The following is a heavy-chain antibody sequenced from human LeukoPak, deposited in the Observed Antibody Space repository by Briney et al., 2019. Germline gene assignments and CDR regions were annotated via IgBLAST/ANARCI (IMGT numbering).Heavy chain of an antibody. D-gene: IGHD2-15*01. Sequence: SVKVSCKASGGTFSSYTISWVRQAPGQGLEWMGGIIPILGIANYAQKFQGRVTMTRDTSISTAYMELSRLRSDDTAVYYCARARSSVNFDPWGQGTLVTVSS. CDR1: GGTFSSYT. CDR3: ARARSSVNFDP. V-gene: IGHV1-69*10. CDR2: IIPILGIA. J-gene: IGHJ5*02.